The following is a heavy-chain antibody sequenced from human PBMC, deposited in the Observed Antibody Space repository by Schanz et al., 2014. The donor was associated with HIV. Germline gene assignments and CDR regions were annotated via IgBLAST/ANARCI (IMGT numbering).Heavy chain of an antibody. CDR1: GFTFSSYA. CDR3: ARTSRIVIPDRDPRLSYLYGMDV. J-gene: IGHJ6*02. CDR2: IWYDGTNK. Sequence: QVQLVESGGGVVQSGRSLRVSCATSGFTFSSYAMHWVRQAPGKGLEWVAVIWYDGTNKYYVDSVKGRFTISRDNSRNTLYLEMNSLRVDDTAVYYCARTSRIVIPDRDPRLSYLYGMDVWGQGTTVTVSS. D-gene: IGHD1-26*01. V-gene: IGHV3-33*01.